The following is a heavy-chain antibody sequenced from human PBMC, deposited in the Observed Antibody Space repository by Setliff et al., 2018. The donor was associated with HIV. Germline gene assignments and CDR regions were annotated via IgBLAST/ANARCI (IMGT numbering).Heavy chain of an antibody. D-gene: IGHD3-22*01. V-gene: IGHV3-53*01. CDR2: IHSGGST. CDR1: GFTVSNDY. CDR3: AKELAASGLGYFDS. J-gene: IGHJ4*02. Sequence: GGSLRLSCAASGFTVSNDYMSWVRQAPGRGLEWVSVIHSGGSTYYADSVKGRFTISRDNSKNTVYLQMNSLRAEDTAEYYCAKELAASGLGYFDSWGRGILVTVSS.